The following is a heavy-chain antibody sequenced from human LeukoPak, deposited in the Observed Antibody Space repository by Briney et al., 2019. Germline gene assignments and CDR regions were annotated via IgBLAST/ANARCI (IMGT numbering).Heavy chain of an antibody. Sequence: SETLSLTCTVSGGSISSYYWSWIRQPPGKGLEWIGYIHYSGSTNYNPSLKSRVDISVDTSKSQFSLKLSSVTAADTAVYYCARQAAGTVDYWGQGTLVTVSS. V-gene: IGHV4-59*08. J-gene: IGHJ4*02. CDR2: IHYSGST. CDR3: ARQAAGTVDY. CDR1: GGSISSYY. D-gene: IGHD6-13*01.